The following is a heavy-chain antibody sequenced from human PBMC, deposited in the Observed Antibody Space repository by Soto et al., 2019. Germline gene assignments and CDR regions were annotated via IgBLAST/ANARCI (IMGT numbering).Heavy chain of an antibody. CDR2: ISSSGSTI. D-gene: IGHD5-18*01. V-gene: IGHV3-11*01. Sequence: QVQLVESGGGLVKPGGSLRLSCVASGFTFSDYYMSWIRQAPGKGLEWVSYISSSGSTIYYADSVKGRFTISRDNAKNSLYLQMNSLRAEDTAVYYCARERVDTPIVTYHYYYGMDVWGQGTTVTVSS. CDR3: ARERVDTPIVTYHYYYGMDV. J-gene: IGHJ6*02. CDR1: GFTFSDYY.